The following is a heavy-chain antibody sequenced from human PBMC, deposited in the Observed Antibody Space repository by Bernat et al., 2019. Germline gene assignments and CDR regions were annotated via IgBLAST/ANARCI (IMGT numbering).Heavy chain of an antibody. CDR2: TYYRSKWYN. CDR3: ARDLHLSTYCSGGSCYSSDAFDI. J-gene: IGHJ3*02. CDR1: GDSVSSNSAA. D-gene: IGHD2-15*01. Sequence: QVQLQQSGPGLVKPSQTLSLTCAISGDSVSSNSAAWNWIRQSPSRGLEWLGRTYYRSKWYNDYAVSVKSRITINPDTSKNQFSLQLNSVTPEDTAVYYCARDLHLSTYCSGGSCYSSDAFDIWGQGTMVTVSS. V-gene: IGHV6-1*01.